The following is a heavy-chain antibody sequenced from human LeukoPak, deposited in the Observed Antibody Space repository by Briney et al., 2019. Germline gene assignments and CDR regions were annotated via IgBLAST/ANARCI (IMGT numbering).Heavy chain of an antibody. CDR2: IYSGGST. CDR1: GFTVSSNY. D-gene: IGHD3-22*01. J-gene: IGHJ5*02. Sequence: TGGSLRLSCAASGFTVSSNYMSWVRQAPGKGLEWVSVIYSGGSTYYADSVKGRFTISRDNSKNTLYLQMDSLRTEDTAVYYCARDMDTSGHFSWFDPWGQGARVTVSS. CDR3: ARDMDTSGHFSWFDP. V-gene: IGHV3-53*05.